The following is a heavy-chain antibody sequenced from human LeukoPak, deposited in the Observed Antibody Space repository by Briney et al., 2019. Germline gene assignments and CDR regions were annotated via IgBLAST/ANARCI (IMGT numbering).Heavy chain of an antibody. CDR2: IYYSGST. J-gene: IGHJ4*02. Sequence: SETLSLTCTVSGGSISSYYWSWIRQPPGKGLEWIGYIYYSGSTNYNPSLKSRVTISVDTSKNQFSLKLSSVTAADTAVYYCARSEYYDSSGYKTYYFDYWGQGTLVTVSS. V-gene: IGHV4-59*01. CDR3: ARSEYYDSSGYKTYYFDY. D-gene: IGHD3-22*01. CDR1: GGSISSYY.